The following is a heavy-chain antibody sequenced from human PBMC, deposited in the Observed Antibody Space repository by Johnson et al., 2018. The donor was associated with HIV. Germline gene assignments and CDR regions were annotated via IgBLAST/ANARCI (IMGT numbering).Heavy chain of an antibody. J-gene: IGHJ3*02. CDR3: AKDTIAGVKGDSLI. Sequence: QVQLVESGGGVVQPGRSLRLSCAASGFTFSSFAINWVRQAPGRGLEWVAVISYDGSNKYYADSVKGRFTISRDNSKNTLYLQMNSLRAEDTAVYYCAKDTIAGVKGDSLIWGQGTMVTVSS. CDR1: GFTFSSFA. V-gene: IGHV3-30-3*01. D-gene: IGHD3-9*01. CDR2: ISYDGSNK.